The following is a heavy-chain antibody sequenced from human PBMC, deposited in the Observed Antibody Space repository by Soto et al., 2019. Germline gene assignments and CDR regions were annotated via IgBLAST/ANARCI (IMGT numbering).Heavy chain of an antibody. CDR3: AREGAYSSSWYSYYFDY. CDR2: IIPIFGTA. D-gene: IGHD6-13*01. CDR1: GGTFSSYA. Sequence: QVQLVQSGAEVKKPGSSVKVSCKASGGTFSSYAISWMRQAPGQGLEWMGGIIPIFGTANYAQKFQGRVTITADESTSTAYMELSSLRSEDTAVYYCAREGAYSSSWYSYYFDYWGQGTLVTVSS. J-gene: IGHJ4*02. V-gene: IGHV1-69*01.